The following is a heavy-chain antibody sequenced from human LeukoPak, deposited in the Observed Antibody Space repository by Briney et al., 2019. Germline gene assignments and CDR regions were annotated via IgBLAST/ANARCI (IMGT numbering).Heavy chain of an antibody. CDR1: GGTFSSYA. Sequence: ASVKVSCKASGGTFSSYAISWVRQAPGQGLEWMGRIIPILGIANYAQKFQGRVTITADKSTSTAYMELSSLRSEDTAVYYCARFTVTTGDAFDIWGQGTMVTVSS. J-gene: IGHJ3*02. CDR3: ARFTVTTGDAFDI. CDR2: IIPILGIA. D-gene: IGHD4-17*01. V-gene: IGHV1-69*04.